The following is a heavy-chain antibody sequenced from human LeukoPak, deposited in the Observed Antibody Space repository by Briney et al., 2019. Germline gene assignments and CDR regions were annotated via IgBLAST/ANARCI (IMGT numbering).Heavy chain of an antibody. CDR3: ARGGSIWFGELPHDY. CDR2: INPSGGST. CDR1: GYTFTSYY. V-gene: IGHV1-46*01. Sequence: ASVKVSCKASGYTFTSYYMHWVRQAPGQGLEWMGIINPSGGSTSYAQKFQGRVTMTRDTSTSTVYMELSSLRSEDTAVYYCARGGSIWFGELPHDYWGQGTLVTVSS. J-gene: IGHJ4*02. D-gene: IGHD3-10*01.